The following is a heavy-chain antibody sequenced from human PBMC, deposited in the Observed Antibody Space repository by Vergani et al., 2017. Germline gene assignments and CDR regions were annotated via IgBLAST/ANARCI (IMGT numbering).Heavy chain of an antibody. V-gene: IGHV1-18*01. CDR1: GYTFTSYG. Sequence: QVQLVQSGAEVKKPGASVKVSCKASGYTFTSYGISWVRQAPGQGLEWMGWISAYNGNTNYAQKLQGRVTMTTDTSTSTAYMELRSLRSDDTAVYYCARAQLRFLEWFPEYYYYMDVWGKGTTVTVSS. J-gene: IGHJ6*03. CDR2: ISAYNGNT. CDR3: ARAQLRFLEWFPEYYYYMDV. D-gene: IGHD3-3*01.